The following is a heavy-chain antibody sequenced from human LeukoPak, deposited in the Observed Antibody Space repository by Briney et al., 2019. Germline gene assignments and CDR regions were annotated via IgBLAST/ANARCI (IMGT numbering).Heavy chain of an antibody. Sequence: ASVKVSCKASGYTFTRYGISWVRQAPGQGLEWMGWISAYNGNTNYAQTLQGRVTMTTDTSTSTAYMELRSLRSDDTAVYYCARDYYGSGSYGIWGQGTLVTVSS. D-gene: IGHD3-10*01. CDR3: ARDYYGSGSYGI. J-gene: IGHJ4*02. CDR1: GYTFTRYG. CDR2: ISAYNGNT. V-gene: IGHV1-18*01.